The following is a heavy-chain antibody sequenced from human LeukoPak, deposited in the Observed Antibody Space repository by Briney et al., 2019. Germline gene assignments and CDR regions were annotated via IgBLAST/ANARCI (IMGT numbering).Heavy chain of an antibody. D-gene: IGHD6-13*01. CDR3: ARVLAVAGSSILRS. Sequence: GGSLRLSCAASGFTFGSYWTHWVRQAPGKGLVWVSRINSDGSSTDYADSVKGRFTISRDNAKNTLYLQMNSLRAEDTAVYYCARVLAVAGSSILRSWGQGTLVTVSS. CDR1: GFTFGSYW. CDR2: INSDGSST. J-gene: IGHJ5*02. V-gene: IGHV3-74*01.